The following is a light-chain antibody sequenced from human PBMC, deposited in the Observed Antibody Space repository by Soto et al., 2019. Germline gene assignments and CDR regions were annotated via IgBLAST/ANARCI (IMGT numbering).Light chain of an antibody. CDR2: EVN. Sequence: QSALTQPAAVSGSPGQSITISCTGTSSYVGSDNLVSWFQQHPGKAPKLMIYEVNKRPSGVSNRISGSKSGNTASLTISGLQAEDEADYYCSSARSYIHVVFGGGTKLTVL. CDR1: SSYVGSDNL. CDR3: SSARSYIHVV. J-gene: IGLJ2*01. V-gene: IGLV2-23*02.